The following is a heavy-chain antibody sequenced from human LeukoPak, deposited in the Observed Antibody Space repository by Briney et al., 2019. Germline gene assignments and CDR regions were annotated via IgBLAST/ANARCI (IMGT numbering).Heavy chain of an antibody. CDR1: GGTFSSYA. V-gene: IGHV1-69*06. J-gene: IGHJ4*02. Sequence: ASVKVSCKASGGTFSSYAISWVRQAPGQGLEWMGGIIPIFGTANYAQKVQGRVTITADKSTSTAYMELSRLRSDDTAVYYCARGTYYYDSSGYYYASAFDYWGQGTLVTVSS. CDR2: IIPIFGTA. CDR3: ARGTYYYDSSGYYYASAFDY. D-gene: IGHD3-22*01.